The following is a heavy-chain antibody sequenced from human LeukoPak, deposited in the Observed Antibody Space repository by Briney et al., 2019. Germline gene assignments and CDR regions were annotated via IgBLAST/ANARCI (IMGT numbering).Heavy chain of an antibody. V-gene: IGHV4-59*01. D-gene: IGHD6-19*01. J-gene: IGHJ4*02. Sequence: PSETLSLTCTVSGGSISSYYWSWIRQPPGKGLEWIGYIYYSGSTNYNPSLKSRVTISVDTSKNQFSLKLSSVTAADTAVYYCARLFSSSGWPIDYWGQGTLVTVSS. CDR3: ARLFSSSGWPIDY. CDR1: GGSISSYY. CDR2: IYYSGST.